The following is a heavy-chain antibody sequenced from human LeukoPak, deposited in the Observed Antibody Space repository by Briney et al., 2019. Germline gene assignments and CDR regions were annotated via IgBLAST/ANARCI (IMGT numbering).Heavy chain of an antibody. D-gene: IGHD6-6*01. J-gene: IGHJ4*02. CDR2: IKQDGSDK. V-gene: IGHV3-7*01. CDR1: GFTFGNYW. CDR3: ARWATSFDL. Sequence: GGSLRLSCAASGFTFGNYWMSWVRQAPGKGLEWVAKIKQDGSDKYYVDSVTGRFTISRDNVKNSLYLQMNSLRAEDTAVYYCARWATSFDLWGQGTLVTVSS.